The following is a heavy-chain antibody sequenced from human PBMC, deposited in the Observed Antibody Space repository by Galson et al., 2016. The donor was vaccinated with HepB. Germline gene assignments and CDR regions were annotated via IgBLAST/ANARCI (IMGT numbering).Heavy chain of an antibody. CDR1: GFSFNIYN. CDR3: AKNDILAGYSAFDY. J-gene: IGHJ4*02. CDR2: ISYDGSHK. V-gene: IGHV3-30*18. D-gene: IGHD3-9*01. Sequence: SLRLSCAASGFSFNIYNMNWVRQAPGKGLEWVAVISYDGSHKYYAASVKGRFTISRDNSKNTLSLQMNSLRAEDTAVYYCAKNDILAGYSAFDYWGQGTLVTVSS.